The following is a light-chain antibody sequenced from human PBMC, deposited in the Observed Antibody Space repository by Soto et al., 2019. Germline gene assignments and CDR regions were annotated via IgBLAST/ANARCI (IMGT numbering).Light chain of an antibody. J-gene: IGKJ4*01. CDR2: KAS. CDR1: QSISRW. V-gene: IGKV1-5*03. CDR3: QQYDSYPLT. Sequence: DIQMTQSPSTLSASVGDRVTITCRASQSISRWLVWYQQKPGKAPNLLIYKASSLESGVPSRFSGSGSGTEFTLTVSSLQPDDFATYYCQQYDSYPLTFGGGTKVEIK.